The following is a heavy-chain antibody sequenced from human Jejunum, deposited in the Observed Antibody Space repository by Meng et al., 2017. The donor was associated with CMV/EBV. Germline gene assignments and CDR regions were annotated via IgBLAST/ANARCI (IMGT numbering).Heavy chain of an antibody. Sequence: QVNRVQAGAQVKKPGSSVKVACKTSGGSFSTYTFSWVRQAPGQGLEWMGGLIPVLNKAKSAPRFQDRVTFTADETTTTAYMELSSLTFEDTAVYFCARGRGNQPLFDFWGQGTLVTVSS. CDR1: GGSFSTYT. V-gene: IGHV1-69*10. CDR2: LIPVLNKA. CDR3: ARGRGNQPLFDF. J-gene: IGHJ4*02. D-gene: IGHD2/OR15-2a*01.